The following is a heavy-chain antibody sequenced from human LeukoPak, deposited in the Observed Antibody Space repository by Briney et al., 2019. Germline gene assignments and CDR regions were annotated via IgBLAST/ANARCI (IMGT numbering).Heavy chain of an antibody. CDR3: ARDRGIGSSSWYPLDY. Sequence: GGSLRLSCAASGFTFSSYSMNWVRQAPGKGLEWVSSISSSSSYIYYADSVKGRFTISRDNGKNSLYLQMNSLRAEDTAVYYCARDRGIGSSSWYPLDYWGQGTLVTVSS. CDR1: GFTFSSYS. J-gene: IGHJ4*02. CDR2: ISSSSSYI. V-gene: IGHV3-21*01. D-gene: IGHD6-13*01.